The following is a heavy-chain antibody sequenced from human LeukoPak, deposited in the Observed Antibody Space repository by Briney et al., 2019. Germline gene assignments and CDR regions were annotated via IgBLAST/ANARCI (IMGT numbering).Heavy chain of an antibody. Sequence: AGTLRLSCAASGFTFSNYGMHWVRQAPGKGLEWVAFIRYDGSYKYYADSVKGRFTISRDNSKNTLFLQMNSLRVGDTAVYYCAKSANIAEAGNFDNWGQGTLVTLS. CDR1: GFTFSNYG. D-gene: IGHD6-13*01. J-gene: IGHJ4*02. CDR2: IRYDGSYK. V-gene: IGHV3-30*02. CDR3: AKSANIAEAGNFDN.